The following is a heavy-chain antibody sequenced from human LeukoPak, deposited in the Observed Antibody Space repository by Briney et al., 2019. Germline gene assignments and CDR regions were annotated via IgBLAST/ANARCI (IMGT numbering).Heavy chain of an antibody. J-gene: IGHJ4*02. CDR3: ARDAGSGSLFDY. CDR2: IKKDGSEK. D-gene: IGHD3-10*01. Sequence: AGSLRLSCAASGFTFSTYWMSWVRQAPGKGLEWVTNIKKDGSEKYYVDSVKGRFTISRDNAKNSLYLQMNSLRAEDTAMYYCARDAGSGSLFDYWGQGTLVTVSS. CDR1: GFTFSTYW. V-gene: IGHV3-7*05.